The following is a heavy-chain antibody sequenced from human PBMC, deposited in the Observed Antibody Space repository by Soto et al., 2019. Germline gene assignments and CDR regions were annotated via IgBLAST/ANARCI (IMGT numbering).Heavy chain of an antibody. V-gene: IGHV3-53*01. J-gene: IGHJ5*02. D-gene: IGHD3-3*01. CDR1: GFTVSGHY. Sequence: GGSLRLSCAASGFTVSGHYMSWVRQAPGKGLEWVSVIYKGDGAYYADSVKGRFSVSRDNSKNTLYLQMNSLRAEDTAVYYCVRGFDFRSGEGAFDPWGQGTLVTVS. CDR3: VRGFDFRSGEGAFDP. CDR2: IYKGDGA.